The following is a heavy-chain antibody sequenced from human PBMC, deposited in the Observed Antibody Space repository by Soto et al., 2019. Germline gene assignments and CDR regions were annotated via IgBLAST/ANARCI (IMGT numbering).Heavy chain of an antibody. J-gene: IGHJ3*02. CDR1: GFTFSDYY. CDR2: ISSSGSTI. Sequence: QVQLVESGGGLVKPGGSLKLSCAASGFTFSDYYMSWIRKAPGKGLEWVSYISSSGSTIYYADSVKGRFTISRDNAKNSLYLQMNSLRAEDTAVYYCASTIYCSGGSCYGHDAFDIWGQGTMVTVSS. CDR3: ASTIYCSGGSCYGHDAFDI. D-gene: IGHD2-15*01. V-gene: IGHV3-11*01.